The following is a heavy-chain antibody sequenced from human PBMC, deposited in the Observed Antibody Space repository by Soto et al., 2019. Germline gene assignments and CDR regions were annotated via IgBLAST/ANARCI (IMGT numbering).Heavy chain of an antibody. CDR3: ARGYYDTSGQSNTFDI. D-gene: IGHD3-22*01. CDR2: VYYSGST. V-gene: IGHV4-59*01. J-gene: IGHJ3*02. Sequence: PSETLSLTCTVSGASISSSYWSWIRQSPGKGLEWIGYVYYSGSTNYNPSLQSRVTISVDTSKNQFSLKLSSVTAADTPVYYCARGYYDTSGQSNTFDIWGQGTMVTVSS. CDR1: GASISSSY.